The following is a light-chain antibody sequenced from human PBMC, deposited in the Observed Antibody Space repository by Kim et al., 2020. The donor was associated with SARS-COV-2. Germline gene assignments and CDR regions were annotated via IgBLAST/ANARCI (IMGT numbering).Light chain of an antibody. CDR3: QAWDSSNVV. J-gene: IGLJ2*01. CDR1: KLGDKY. CDR2: QDS. Sequence: SVSPGQTARLTCSGDKLGDKYGCWYQQKPGQSPVLVIYQDSKRPAGIPERFSGSNSGNTATLTISGTQAMDEADYYCQAWDSSNVVFGGGTQLTVL. V-gene: IGLV3-1*01.